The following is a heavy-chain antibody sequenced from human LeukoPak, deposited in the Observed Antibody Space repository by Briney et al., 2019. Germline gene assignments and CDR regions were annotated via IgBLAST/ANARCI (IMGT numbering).Heavy chain of an antibody. CDR3: ARVPRYYYGMDV. Sequence: SETLSLTCTVSGGSICSGDYYWSWIRQPPGKGLEWSGYIYDSGSTYYNPSLKSRVTISADTTNNQFSLKLSSVTAADTAVYYCARVPRYYYGMDVWGQGTTVTVSS. CDR2: IYDSGST. V-gene: IGHV4-30-4*01. J-gene: IGHJ6*02. CDR1: GGSICSGDYY.